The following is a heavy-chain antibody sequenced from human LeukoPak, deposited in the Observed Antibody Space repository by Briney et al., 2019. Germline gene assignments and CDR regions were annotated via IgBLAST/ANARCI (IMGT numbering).Heavy chain of an antibody. CDR1: GGTFSSYA. Sequence: SVKVSCKASGGTFSSYAISWVRQAPGQGLEWMGRIIPILGIANYAQKFQGRVTITADKSTSTAYMELSSLRSEDTAVYYCARTTNCSSTSCYGNYYYYYGMDAWGQGTTVTVSS. D-gene: IGHD2-2*01. CDR3: ARTTNCSSTSCYGNYYYYYGMDA. J-gene: IGHJ6*02. CDR2: IIPILGIA. V-gene: IGHV1-69*04.